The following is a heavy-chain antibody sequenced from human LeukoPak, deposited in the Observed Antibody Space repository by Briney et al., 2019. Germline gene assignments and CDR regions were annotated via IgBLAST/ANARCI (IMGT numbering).Heavy chain of an antibody. CDR1: GFTFSSYA. Sequence: GGSLRLSCAASGFTFSSYAMHWVRQAPGKGLEYVSAISSNGGSTYYANSVKGRFTISRDNSKNTLYLQMGILRAEDMAVYYCARDRYSSGWFLVHPVDYWGQGTLVTVSS. D-gene: IGHD6-19*01. V-gene: IGHV3-64*01. CDR3: ARDRYSSGWFLVHPVDY. J-gene: IGHJ4*02. CDR2: ISSNGGST.